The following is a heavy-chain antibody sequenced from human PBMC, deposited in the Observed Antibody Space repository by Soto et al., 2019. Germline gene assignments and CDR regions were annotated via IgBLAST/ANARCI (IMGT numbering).Heavy chain of an antibody. V-gene: IGHV4-4*02. J-gene: IGHJ4*02. CDR3: AREEYSSGGYVFPSYFDY. CDR1: GGSISSTNW. Sequence: QVQLQESGPGLVRPSETLSLTCAVSGGSISSTNWWNWVRQPPGKGLEWIGEIFHSGNINYNPSLKSRVSISVEKSKNQFSLNLSYVTAEDTAVYYCAREEYSSGGYVFPSYFDYWGQGILVTVSS. D-gene: IGHD6-19*01. CDR2: IFHSGNI.